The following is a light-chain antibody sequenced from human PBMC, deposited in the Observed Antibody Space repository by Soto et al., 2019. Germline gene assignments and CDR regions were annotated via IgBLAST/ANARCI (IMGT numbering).Light chain of an antibody. CDR2: SDD. CDR3: AAWDDSLRGPV. V-gene: IGLV1-44*01. J-gene: IGLJ3*02. Sequence: QSVLTQPPSASGTPGQRVTISCSGDTSNIGSQTVNWYQQFPGTAPRLLVYSDDQWPSGVPDRFSGSKSGTSASLAINGLQSEDEATYYCAAWDDSLRGPVFGGGTKVTVL. CDR1: TSNIGSQT.